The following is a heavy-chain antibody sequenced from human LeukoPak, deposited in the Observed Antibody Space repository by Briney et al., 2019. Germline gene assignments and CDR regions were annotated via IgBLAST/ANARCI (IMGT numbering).Heavy chain of an antibody. J-gene: IGHJ4*02. V-gene: IGHV3-48*04. CDR2: ISSSGTTT. D-gene: IGHD2-15*01. Sequence: GGSLRLSCAASGFTFSSYAMSWVRQAPGKGLEWVSYISSSGTTTYYADSVKGRFTISRDDAKNSLYLQMNSLRAEDTAVYFCARVYIAEDFWGQGTLVTVSS. CDR3: ARVYIAEDF. CDR1: GFTFSSYA.